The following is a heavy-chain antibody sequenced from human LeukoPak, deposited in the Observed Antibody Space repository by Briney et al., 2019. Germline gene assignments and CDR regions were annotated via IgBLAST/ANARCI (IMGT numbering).Heavy chain of an antibody. CDR2: INHSGST. D-gene: IGHD3-16*02. CDR1: GGSFSGYY. Sequence: PSETLSHTCAVYGGSFSGYYWSWIRQPPGKGLEWIGEINHSGSTNYNPSLKSRVTISVDTSKNQFSLKLSSVTAADTAVYYCARGGDYVWGSYRYFDYWGQGTLVTVSS. V-gene: IGHV4-34*01. CDR3: ARGGDYVWGSYRYFDY. J-gene: IGHJ4*02.